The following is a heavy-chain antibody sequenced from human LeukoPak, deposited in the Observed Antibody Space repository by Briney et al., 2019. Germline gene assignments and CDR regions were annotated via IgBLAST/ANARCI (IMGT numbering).Heavy chain of an antibody. CDR3: ARSVGATGYFDY. CDR2: INPSGGST. D-gene: IGHD1-26*01. CDR1: GYTFTSYY. V-gene: IGHV1-46*01. J-gene: IGHJ4*02. Sequence: ASVKVSCKASGYTFTSYYMHWVRQAPGQGLEWMGIINPSGGSTSYAQKFQGRVTMTRDTSTSTVYMELSSLRSGDTAVYYCARSVGATGYFDYWGQGTLVTVSS.